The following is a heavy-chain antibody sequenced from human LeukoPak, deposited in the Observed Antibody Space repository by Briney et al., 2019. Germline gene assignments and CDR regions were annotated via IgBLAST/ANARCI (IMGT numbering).Heavy chain of an antibody. CDR2: IYTSGST. Sequence: SETLSLTCTVSGGSISSYYWSWIRQPAGKGLEWIGRIYTSGSTNYNPSLKSRVTMSVDTSKNQFSLKLSSVTAADTAVYYCARDRHTIFGVANYYYGMDVWGQGTTVTVSS. V-gene: IGHV4-4*07. J-gene: IGHJ6*02. CDR1: GGSISSYY. D-gene: IGHD3-3*01. CDR3: ARDRHTIFGVANYYYGMDV.